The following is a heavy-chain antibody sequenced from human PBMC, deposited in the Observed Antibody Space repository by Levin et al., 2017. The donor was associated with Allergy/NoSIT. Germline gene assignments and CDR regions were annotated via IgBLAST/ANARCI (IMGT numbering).Heavy chain of an antibody. Sequence: PGGSLRLSCTVSDDSITRSSWWSWVRQPPGKGLEWIGEIYYSGSTNYNPSLKSRVTISIDNSKKQFSLKLTSVTAADTALYYCAKNGPFNLAYWGQGTLVTVSS. J-gene: IGHJ4*02. D-gene: IGHD2-8*01. V-gene: IGHV4-4*02. CDR3: AKNGPFNLAY. CDR1: DDSITRSSW. CDR2: IYYSGST.